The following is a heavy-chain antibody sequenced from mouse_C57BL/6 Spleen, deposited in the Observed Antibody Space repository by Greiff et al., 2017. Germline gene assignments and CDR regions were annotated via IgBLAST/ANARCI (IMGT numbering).Heavy chain of an antibody. V-gene: IGHV5-9-1*02. CDR3: TRDKLDY. J-gene: IGHJ2*01. CDR1: GFTFSSYA. Sequence: DVHLVESGAGLVKPGGSLKLSCAASGFTFSSYAMSWVRQTPEKRLEWVAYISSGGDYIYYADTVKGRFTISRDNARNTLYLQMSSLKSEDTAMYYCTRDKLDYWGQGTTLTVSS. CDR2: ISSGGDYI.